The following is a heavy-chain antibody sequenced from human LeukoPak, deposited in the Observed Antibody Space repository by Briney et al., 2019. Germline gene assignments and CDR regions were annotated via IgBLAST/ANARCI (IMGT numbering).Heavy chain of an antibody. CDR1: GFTFTTYA. CDR3: ARGSSTHGEYYFDY. D-gene: IGHD2-2*01. V-gene: IGHV3-23*01. J-gene: IGHJ4*02. CDR2: ISVSGGTT. Sequence: AGGSLRLSCAASGFTFTTYAMSWVRQAPEKGLEWVSGISVSGGTTFYADSVKGRFTISRDNAKNSLYLQMNSLRAEDTAVYYCARGSSTHGEYYFDYWGQGTLVTVSS.